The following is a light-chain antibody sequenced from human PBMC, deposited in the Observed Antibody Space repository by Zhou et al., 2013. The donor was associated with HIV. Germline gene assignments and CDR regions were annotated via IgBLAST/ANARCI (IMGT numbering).Light chain of an antibody. J-gene: IGKJ1*01. V-gene: IGKV1-27*01. Sequence: DLRMTQSPSSLSASVGDRVTITCRASQAISNYLAWYQHKPGNVPKVLIYAAANLHLGVPSRFIGNGSGTDFTLTISSLQPEDVGTYYCQNYRHDSRTFGPGTKVEI. CDR2: AAA. CDR3: QNYRHDSRT. CDR1: QAISNY.